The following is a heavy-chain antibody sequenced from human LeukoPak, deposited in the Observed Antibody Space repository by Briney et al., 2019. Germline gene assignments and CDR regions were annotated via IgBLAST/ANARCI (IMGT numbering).Heavy chain of an antibody. CDR2: IGTAGDT. D-gene: IGHD5-18*01. J-gene: IGHJ4*02. V-gene: IGHV3-13*01. Sequence: GGSLRLSCAASGFTFSSYDMHWVRQATGKGLEWVSAIGTAGDTYYPGSVKGRFTISRENAKSSLYLQMNSLRAGDTAVYYCARQGYSYGFDYWGQGTLVTVSS. CDR1: GFTFSSYD. CDR3: ARQGYSYGFDY.